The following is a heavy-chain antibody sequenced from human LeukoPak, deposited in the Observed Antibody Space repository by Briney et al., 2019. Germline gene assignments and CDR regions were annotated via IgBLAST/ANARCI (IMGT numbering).Heavy chain of an antibody. CDR2: INPNNGVT. D-gene: IGHD3-9*01. J-gene: IGHJ4*02. V-gene: IGHV1-2*02. CDR3: ARGPLSTGYYISNFDY. CDR1: GHTFTGSY. Sequence: ASVKVSCKASGHTFTGSYMHWVRQAPGQGLEWMGWINPNNGVTNYAQKFQGRVTMTRDTSTSTVYMELSSLRSEDTAVYYCARGPLSTGYYISNFDYWGQGTLVTVSS.